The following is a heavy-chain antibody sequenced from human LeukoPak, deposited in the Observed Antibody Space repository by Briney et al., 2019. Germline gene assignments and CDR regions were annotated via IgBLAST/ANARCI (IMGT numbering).Heavy chain of an antibody. V-gene: IGHV1-2*02. D-gene: IGHD3-16*01. Sequence: ASVKVSCKASGYTFTGYYMHWVRQAPGQGLEWMGWINPNSGGTNYAQKFQGRVTMTRDTSISTAYMELRSLRSDDTAVYYCARVGRGTHWYFDLWGRGTLVTVSS. CDR2: INPNSGGT. CDR3: ARVGRGTHWYFDL. CDR1: GYTFTGYY. J-gene: IGHJ2*01.